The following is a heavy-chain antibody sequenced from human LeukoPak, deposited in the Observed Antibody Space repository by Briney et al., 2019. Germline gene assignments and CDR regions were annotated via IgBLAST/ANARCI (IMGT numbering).Heavy chain of an antibody. J-gene: IGHJ4*02. V-gene: IGHV3-7*05. CDR2: IKQDGSEK. D-gene: IGHD6-19*01. Sequence: PGGSLRLSYAASGFTFSSYWMSWVRQAPGKGLEWVANIKQDGSEKYYVDSVKGRFTISRDNAKNSLYLQMNSLRAEDTAVYYCARIPEYSSGWFFDYWGQGTLVTVSS. CDR3: ARIPEYSSGWFFDY. CDR1: GFTFSSYW.